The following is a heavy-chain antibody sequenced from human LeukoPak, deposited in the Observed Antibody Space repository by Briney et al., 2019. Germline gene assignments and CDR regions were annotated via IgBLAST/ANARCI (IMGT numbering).Heavy chain of an antibody. CDR3: ARDIVVVVAKAFYYYYGMDV. CDR2: XXXXGST. J-gene: IGHJ6*02. Sequence: GSXXXXGSTYYNPSLKSRVTISVDTSKNQFSLKLSSVTAADTAVYYCARDIVVVVAKAFYYYYGMDVWGQGTTVTVSS. D-gene: IGHD2-15*01. V-gene: IGHV4-39*02.